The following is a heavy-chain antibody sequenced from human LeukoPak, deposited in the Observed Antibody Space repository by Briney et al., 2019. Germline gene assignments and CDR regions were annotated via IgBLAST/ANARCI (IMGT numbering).Heavy chain of an antibody. Sequence: PSETLSLTCTVSGGSISSSSYYWGWIRQPPGKGLEWIGSIYYSGSTYYNPSLKSRVTISVDTSKNQFSLKLSSVTAADTAVYYCARRFGVLRRGVKRFDPRGQGTLVTVSS. V-gene: IGHV4-39*01. CDR1: GGSISSSSYY. CDR2: IYYSGST. D-gene: IGHD3-10*01. CDR3: ARRFGVLRRGVKRFDP. J-gene: IGHJ5*02.